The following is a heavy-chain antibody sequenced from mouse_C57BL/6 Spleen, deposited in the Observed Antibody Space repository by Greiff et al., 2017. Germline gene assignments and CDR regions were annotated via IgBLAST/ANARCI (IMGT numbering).Heavy chain of an antibody. V-gene: IGHV1-64*01. Sequence: VQLQQPGAELVKPGASVKLSCKASGYTFTSYWMHWVKQRPGQGLEWIGMIHPNSGSTNYNEKFKSKATLTVDKSSSTAYMQLSSLTSEDSAVYYCASSTVSSHVEDYWGQGTTLTVSS. CDR3: ASSTVSSHVEDY. J-gene: IGHJ2*01. CDR1: GYTFTSYW. CDR2: IHPNSGST. D-gene: IGHD1-1*01.